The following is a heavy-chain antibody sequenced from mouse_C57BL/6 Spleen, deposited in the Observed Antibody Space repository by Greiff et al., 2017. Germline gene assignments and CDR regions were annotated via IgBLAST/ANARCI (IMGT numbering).Heavy chain of an antibody. V-gene: IGHV1-76*01. D-gene: IGHD1-1*01. CDR2: IYPGSGNT. Sequence: QVQLQQSGAELVRPGASVKLSCKASGYTFTDYYINWVKQRPGQGLEWIARIYPGSGNTYYNEKFKGKATLTAEKSSSTAYMQLSSLTSEDSAVYFCARSGTTTAMDYWGQGTSVTVSS. CDR3: ARSGTTTAMDY. CDR1: GYTFTDYY. J-gene: IGHJ4*01.